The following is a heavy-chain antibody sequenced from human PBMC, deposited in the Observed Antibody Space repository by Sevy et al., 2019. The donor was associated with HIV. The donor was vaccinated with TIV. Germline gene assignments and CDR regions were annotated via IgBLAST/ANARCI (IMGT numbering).Heavy chain of an antibody. CDR2: ISYDGNYK. V-gene: IGHV3-30*04. Sequence: VGSLRLSCVASGFTFPIYSVLWVRQAPGKGLEWLTLISYDGNYKYYADSVKGRFTISRDNSNNILYLQMSSLRVEDTALYFCARVAVEYCTNDCYHRFDHWGLGTLVTVSS. D-gene: IGHD2-8*01. CDR1: GFTFPIYS. CDR3: ARVAVEYCTNDCYHRFDH. J-gene: IGHJ4*02.